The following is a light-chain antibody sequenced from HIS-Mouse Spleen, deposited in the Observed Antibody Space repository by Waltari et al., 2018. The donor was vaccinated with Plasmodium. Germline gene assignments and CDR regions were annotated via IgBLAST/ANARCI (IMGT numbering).Light chain of an antibody. Sequence: QSALTQPASVSGSPGQSITISCTGTSSDVGGYNYVSWYQQHPGKAPKLMIYDVSNRPSGVSMRFSGAKSGNTASLTISGRQAEDEADYYCSSYTSSSTVVFGGGTKLTVL. CDR1: SSDVGGYNY. CDR2: DVS. V-gene: IGLV2-14*03. J-gene: IGLJ2*01. CDR3: SSYTSSSTVV.